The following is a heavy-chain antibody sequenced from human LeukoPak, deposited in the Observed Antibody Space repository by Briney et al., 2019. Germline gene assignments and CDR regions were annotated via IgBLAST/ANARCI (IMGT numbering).Heavy chain of an antibody. Sequence: PSETLSLTCTVSGGSISSYYWSWIRQPPVKGLEWIGYIYYSGSTNYNPSLKSRVTISVDTSKNQFSLKLSSVTAADTAVYYCARDNQVSIDYWGQGTLVTVSS. V-gene: IGHV4-59*01. CDR2: IYYSGST. CDR3: ARDNQVSIDY. CDR1: GGSISSYY. J-gene: IGHJ4*02.